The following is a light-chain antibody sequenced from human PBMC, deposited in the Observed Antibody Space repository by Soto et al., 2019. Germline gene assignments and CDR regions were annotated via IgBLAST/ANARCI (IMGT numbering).Light chain of an antibody. CDR3: QQYNTRWT. CDR2: GAS. V-gene: IGKV3-15*01. J-gene: IGKJ1*01. CDR1: QRFGTN. Sequence: EIVMTQSPATLSVSPGERATLPGRAGQRFGTNLAWYQQKPGQAPRLLIYGASTRAAGIPARFSGSGSGTEFTLIISSLQSEDSAVYFCQQYNTRWTFGPGTKVEIK.